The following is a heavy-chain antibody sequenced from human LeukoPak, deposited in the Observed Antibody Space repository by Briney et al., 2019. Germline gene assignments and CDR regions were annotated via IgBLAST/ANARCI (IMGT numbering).Heavy chain of an antibody. Sequence: GASVKVACKASGGTFSSYAISWVRQAPGQGLEWMGGIIPIFGTANYAQKFQGRVTITADESTSTAYMELSSLRSEDTAVYYCASGYCSSTSCYWTFNYYMDVWGKGTTVTVSS. CDR1: GGTFSSYA. V-gene: IGHV1-69*13. CDR3: ASGYCSSTSCYWTFNYYMDV. CDR2: IIPIFGTA. J-gene: IGHJ6*03. D-gene: IGHD2-2*03.